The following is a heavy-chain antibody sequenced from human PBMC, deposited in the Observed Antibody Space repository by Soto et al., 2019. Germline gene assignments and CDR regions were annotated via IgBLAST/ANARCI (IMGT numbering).Heavy chain of an antibody. D-gene: IGHD3-3*01. Sequence: PSVTLSLTCTVSGGSISSSSNYWGWIRQPPGKGLEWIGSIDNSGSTYYNPSLKSRLTISVDTSKNHFSLKLNSVSAADTAVFYCARGHGGITVFGAPGHFDYWGQGTLVTVSS. CDR1: GGSISSSSNY. CDR3: ARGHGGITVFGAPGHFDY. J-gene: IGHJ4*02. V-gene: IGHV4-39*02. CDR2: IDNSGST.